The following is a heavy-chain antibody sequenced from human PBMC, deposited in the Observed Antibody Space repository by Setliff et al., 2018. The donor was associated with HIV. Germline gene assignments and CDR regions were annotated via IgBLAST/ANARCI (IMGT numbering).Heavy chain of an antibody. Sequence: GASVKVSCKASGYAFTRNIIHWVRQAPGQRLEWMGRINVANGNAKYSLKFQDKVTLIRDTSATTVYMELSSLRPEDTAIYYCARDVGSVWHNFFDPWGQGTQVTVSS. CDR1: GYAFTRNI. J-gene: IGHJ5*02. CDR2: INVANGNA. CDR3: ARDVGSVWHNFFDP. D-gene: IGHD6-19*01. V-gene: IGHV1-3*01.